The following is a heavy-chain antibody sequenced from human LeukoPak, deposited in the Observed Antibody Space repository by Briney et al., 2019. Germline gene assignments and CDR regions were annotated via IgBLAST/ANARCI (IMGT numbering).Heavy chain of an antibody. D-gene: IGHD4-4*01. Sequence: ASVKVSCKASGYTFTSYGISWVRQAPGQGLEWMGWISAYNGNTNYAQKLQGRVTMTTDTSTSTAYMELRSLRSDDTAVYYCARRRENSNSQLYYFDYWGQGTLVTVSS. J-gene: IGHJ4*02. V-gene: IGHV1-18*01. CDR1: GYTFTSYG. CDR3: ARRRENSNSQLYYFDY. CDR2: ISAYNGNT.